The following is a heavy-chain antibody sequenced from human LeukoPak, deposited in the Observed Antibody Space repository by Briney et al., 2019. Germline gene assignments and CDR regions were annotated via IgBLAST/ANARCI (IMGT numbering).Heavy chain of an antibody. CDR2: ISGSGDNT. J-gene: IGHJ4*02. CDR3: AKRSHRIAVAGVPDY. Sequence: PGGSLRLSCAASGFSFSSYAMTWVRQAPGKGLEWVSPISGSGDNTYYADSVKGRFTISRDNSKNMLYLQMNSLRAEDTAVYYCAKRSHRIAVAGVPDYWGQGTLVTVSS. CDR1: GFSFSSYA. D-gene: IGHD6-19*01. V-gene: IGHV3-23*01.